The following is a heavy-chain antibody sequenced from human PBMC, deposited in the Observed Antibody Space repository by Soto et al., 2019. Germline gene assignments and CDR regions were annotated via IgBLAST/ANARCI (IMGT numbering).Heavy chain of an antibody. V-gene: IGHV3-23*01. D-gene: IGHD3-10*01. CDR3: AKVSKYYYGSGSYPIDY. Sequence: EVQLLESGGGLVQPGGSLRLSCAASGFTFSSYAMSWVRQAPGKGLEWVSAISGSGGSTYYADSVKGRFTISRDNSKNTLYLQMNSLRAEDTAVYYCAKVSKYYYGSGSYPIDYWGQGTLVTVSS. CDR2: ISGSGGST. CDR1: GFTFSSYA. J-gene: IGHJ4*02.